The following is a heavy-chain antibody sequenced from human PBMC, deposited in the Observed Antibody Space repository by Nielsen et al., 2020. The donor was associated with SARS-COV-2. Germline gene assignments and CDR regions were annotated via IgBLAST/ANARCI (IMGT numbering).Heavy chain of an antibody. Sequence: ASVRVSCKASGYTFTNYAINWVRQAPGQGLEWMGWINTNTGNPTYAQGFTGRFVFSLDTPVSTAYLQISSLKAEDTAVYYCATPYSSGDQYYYYFYMDVWGKGTTVTVSS. CDR1: GYTFTNYA. CDR2: INTNTGNP. V-gene: IGHV7-4-1*02. CDR3: ATPYSSGDQYYYYFYMDV. J-gene: IGHJ6*03. D-gene: IGHD5-18*01.